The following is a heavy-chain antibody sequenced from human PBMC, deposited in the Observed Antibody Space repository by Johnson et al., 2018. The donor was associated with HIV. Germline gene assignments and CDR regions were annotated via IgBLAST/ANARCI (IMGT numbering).Heavy chain of an antibody. J-gene: IGHJ3*01. CDR1: GFTFSDYY. CDR2: ISSSGTTI. V-gene: IGHV3-11*04. D-gene: IGHD3-22*01. Sequence: QVQLVESGGGLVKPGGSLRLSCAASGFTFSDYYMSWIRQAPGKGLEWVSYISSSGTTIYYADSVKGRFTISRDNAKNSLYLQRNSLRAEDTAVYYCARFDGFITTLRVIGDAFDVWGQGTMVTVYS. CDR3: ARFDGFITTLRVIGDAFDV.